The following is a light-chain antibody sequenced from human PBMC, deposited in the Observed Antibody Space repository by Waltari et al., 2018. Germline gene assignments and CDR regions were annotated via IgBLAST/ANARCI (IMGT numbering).Light chain of an antibody. CDR3: QTWGAGIRV. Sequence: QLVLTQSPSASASLGASVKLTCTLSSGHSNYAIAWHQQQAGKGPRYLMKINRDGSHNKGDGIPDRFSGSTSGAERYLTISSLQSEDEADYYCQTWGAGIRVFGTGTKVTVL. CDR2: INRDGSH. J-gene: IGLJ1*01. V-gene: IGLV4-69*01. CDR1: SGHSNYA.